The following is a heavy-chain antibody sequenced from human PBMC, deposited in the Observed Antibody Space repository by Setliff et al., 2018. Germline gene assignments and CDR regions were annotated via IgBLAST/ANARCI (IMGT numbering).Heavy chain of an antibody. Sequence: SETLSLTCTVSGGSISGYYWSWIRQSPGRGLEWIGEINHSGSPTYNPSFKSRSAISGDTSKAQFSLKLTSVTAADTAVYYCAKEHVVISYVSNTHQHYGMDVWGQGALVTVSS. J-gene: IGHJ6*02. D-gene: IGHD2-21*01. V-gene: IGHV4-34*01. CDR2: INHSGSP. CDR3: AKEHVVISYVSNTHQHYGMDV. CDR1: GGSISGYY.